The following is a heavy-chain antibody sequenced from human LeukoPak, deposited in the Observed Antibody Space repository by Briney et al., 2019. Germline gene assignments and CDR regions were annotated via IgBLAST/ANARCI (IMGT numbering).Heavy chain of an antibody. J-gene: IGHJ3*02. V-gene: IGHV4-61*02. D-gene: IGHD3-22*01. Sequence: SQTLSLTCTVSTGSINSGDYYWSWLRQPAGRGLEWTGRIYSPGTNYNYNPSVKSRVTISLDTSKNQFSLKLTSVTAADTAVYYCARGIGTSYDSSRDAFDIWGQGTMVTVSS. CDR3: ARGIGTSYDSSRDAFDI. CDR2: IYSPGTN. CDR1: TGSINSGDYY.